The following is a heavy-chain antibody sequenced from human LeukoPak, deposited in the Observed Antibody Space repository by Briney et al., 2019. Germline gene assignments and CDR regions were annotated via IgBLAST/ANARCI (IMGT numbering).Heavy chain of an antibody. J-gene: IGHJ4*02. V-gene: IGHV1-69*05. CDR1: GGTFSSYA. Sequence: AVKVSCKASGGTFSSYAISWVRQAPGQGLEWMGRIIPIFGTANYAQKFQGRVTITTDESTSTAYMELSSLRSEDTAVYYCARENYDFWSGPLDYWGQGTLVTVSS. CDR2: IIPIFGTA. CDR3: ARENYDFWSGPLDY. D-gene: IGHD3-3*01.